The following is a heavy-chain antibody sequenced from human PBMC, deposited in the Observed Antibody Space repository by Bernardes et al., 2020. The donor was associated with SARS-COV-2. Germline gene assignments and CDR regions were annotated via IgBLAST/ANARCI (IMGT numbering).Heavy chain of an antibody. CDR3: ARDRGYCSGGSCYSLDY. Sequence: EPLSLTCAVSGYSISSVYYWGWIRQPPGKGLEWVSSISSSSSYIYYADSVKGRFTISRDNAKNSLYLQMNSLRAEDTAVYYCARDRGYCSGGSCYSLDYWGQGTLVTVSS. CDR2: ISSSSSYI. CDR1: GYSISSVYY. J-gene: IGHJ4*02. V-gene: IGHV3-21*01. D-gene: IGHD2-15*01.